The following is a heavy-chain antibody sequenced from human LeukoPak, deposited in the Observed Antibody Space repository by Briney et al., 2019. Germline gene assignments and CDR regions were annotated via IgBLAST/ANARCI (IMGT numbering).Heavy chain of an antibody. CDR3: TKDSGHHRTDC. J-gene: IGHJ4*02. CDR1: GDSISSNSYY. CDR2: IHYSGNT. V-gene: IGHV4-39*02. Sequence: SETLSLTCTVSGDSISSNSYYWGWIRQPPGKGLEWIGSIHYSGNTYYNPSLKSRVTISVDTSKNQVSLKLSSVTATDTAVYYCTKDSGHHRTDCWGQGTLVTVSS. D-gene: IGHD1-26*01.